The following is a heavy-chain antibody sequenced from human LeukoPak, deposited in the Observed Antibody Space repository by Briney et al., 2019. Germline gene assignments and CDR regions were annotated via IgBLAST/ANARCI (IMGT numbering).Heavy chain of an antibody. CDR1: GFTFSSYG. CDR3: ANHLACGSTSCPPFDD. D-gene: IGHD2-2*01. CDR2: ISYDGSNK. V-gene: IGHV3-30*18. J-gene: IGHJ4*02. Sequence: QPGGSLRLSCAASGFTFSSYGMHWVRQAPGKGLEWVAVISYDGSNKYYADSVKGRFTISRDNSKNRLYLQMNSLRAEDTAVYYCANHLACGSTSCPPFDDWGQGTLVTVSS.